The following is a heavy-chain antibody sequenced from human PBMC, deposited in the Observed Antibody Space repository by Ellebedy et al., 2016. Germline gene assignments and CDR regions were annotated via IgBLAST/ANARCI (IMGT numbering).Heavy chain of an antibody. V-gene: IGHV3-30-3*01. J-gene: IGHJ4*02. CDR2: VSYDGSKT. D-gene: IGHD2-15*01. Sequence: GESLKISXEASAFTFNDYAMHWVRQAPGKGLEWVAFVSYDGSKTYYADSVKGRFTISRDNSKNTLDLQMNSLRAEDTALYYCARETRGYAGIFDYWGQGTLVTASS. CDR1: AFTFNDYA. CDR3: ARETRGYAGIFDY.